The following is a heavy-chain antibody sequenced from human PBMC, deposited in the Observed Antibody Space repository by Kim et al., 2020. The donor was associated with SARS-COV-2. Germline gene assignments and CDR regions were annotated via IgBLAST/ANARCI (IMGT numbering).Heavy chain of an antibody. CDR1: GGSISSYY. Sequence: SETLSLTCTVSGGSISSYYWSWIRQPPGKGLEWIGYIYYSGSTNYNPSLKSRVTISVDTSKNQFSLKLSSVTAADTAVYYCARTTPMATIFKANYYFDYWGQGTLVTVSS. CDR2: IYYSGST. D-gene: IGHD5-12*01. CDR3: ARTTPMATIFKANYYFDY. J-gene: IGHJ4*02. V-gene: IGHV4-59*01.